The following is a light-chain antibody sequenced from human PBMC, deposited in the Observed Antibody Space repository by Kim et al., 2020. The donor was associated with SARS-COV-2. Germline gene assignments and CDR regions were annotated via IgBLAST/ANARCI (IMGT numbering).Light chain of an antibody. J-gene: IGLJ3*02. CDR1: SSDVGGYNY. V-gene: IGLV2-14*03. Sequence: PGQSITISCTGTSSDVGGYNYVSWYQQHPGKAPKLMIYDVSNRPSGVSNRFSGSKSGNTASLTISELQAEDEADYYCSSYTSSSTLFGGGTQLTVL. CDR3: SSYTSSSTL. CDR2: DVS.